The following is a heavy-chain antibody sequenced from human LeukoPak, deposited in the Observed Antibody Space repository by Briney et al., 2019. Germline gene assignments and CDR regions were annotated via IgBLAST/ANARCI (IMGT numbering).Heavy chain of an antibody. V-gene: IGHV3-21*01. CDR1: GFTFSSYS. CDR3: AREDSSGWYPFDY. D-gene: IGHD6-19*01. J-gene: IGHJ4*02. CDR2: ISSSSSYI. Sequence: GGSRRLSCTASGFTFSSYSMNWVRQAPGKGLEWVSSISSSSSYIYYADSVKGRFTISRDNAKNSLYLQMNSLRAEDTAVYYCAREDSSGWYPFDYWGQGTLVTVSS.